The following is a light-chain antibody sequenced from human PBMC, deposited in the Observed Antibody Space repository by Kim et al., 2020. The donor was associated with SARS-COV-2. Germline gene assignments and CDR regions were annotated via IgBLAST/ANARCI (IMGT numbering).Light chain of an antibody. CDR1: GSDVGDYNH. CDR2: DVT. J-gene: IGLJ2*01. Sequence: QSRPLSRTGDGSDVGDYNHVSWRQQYPGKAPKIMIYDVTKRPSGVSNRFSGSKSGHTASLTISGLQAEDEADYYCSSYTGTNTLVFGGGTPLTVL. CDR3: SSYTGTNTLV. V-gene: IGLV2-14*04.